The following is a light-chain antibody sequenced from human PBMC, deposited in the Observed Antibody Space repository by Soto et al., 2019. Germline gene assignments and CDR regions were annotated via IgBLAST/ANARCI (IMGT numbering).Light chain of an antibody. CDR3: HQYGDSPQT. V-gene: IGKV3-15*01. CDR1: QSVSSN. CDR2: GAS. Sequence: EIVMTQSPATLSVSPGERATLSCRASQSVSSNLAWYQQKPGQPPRLLIYGASTRATGIPARFSGGGSGTEFTVTISSLQSEDFAVYFCHQYGDSPQTFGQGTKVDIK. J-gene: IGKJ1*01.